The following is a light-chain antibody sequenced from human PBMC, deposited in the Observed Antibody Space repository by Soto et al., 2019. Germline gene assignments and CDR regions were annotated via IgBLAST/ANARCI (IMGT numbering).Light chain of an antibody. CDR3: QHGYSTPLT. CDR1: QSISTY. Sequence: DIQMTQSPSSLSASVGDRVTITCRASQSISTYLHWYQQKPGKAPNLLIHAASTLQSGVPSRFSGCGSGTDFTLTISSLQPEDFATYFCQHGYSTPLTFGGGTKVDIK. V-gene: IGKV1-39*01. CDR2: AAS. J-gene: IGKJ4*01.